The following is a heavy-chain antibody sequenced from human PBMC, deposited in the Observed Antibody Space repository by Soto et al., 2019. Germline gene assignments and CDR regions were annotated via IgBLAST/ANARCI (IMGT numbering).Heavy chain of an antibody. V-gene: IGHV4-31*03. CDR1: GGSISSGGYY. Sequence: TSETLSLTCTVSGGSISSGGYYWSWIRQHPGKGLEWIGYIYYSGSTYYNPSLKSRVTISVDTSKNQFSLKLSSVTAADTAVYYCARRGLDDYYYYGMAVWGQGTSVTVSS. D-gene: IGHD6-19*01. CDR3: ARRGLDDYYYYGMAV. CDR2: IYYSGST. J-gene: IGHJ6*02.